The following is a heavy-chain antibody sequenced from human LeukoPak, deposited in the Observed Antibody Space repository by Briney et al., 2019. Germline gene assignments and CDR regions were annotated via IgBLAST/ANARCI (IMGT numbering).Heavy chain of an antibody. J-gene: IGHJ4*02. CDR2: MNPNSGNT. Sequence: GASVKVSCKASGYTFTSYDINWVRQATGQGLEWMRWMNPNSGNTGYAQKFQGRVTMTRNTSISTAYMELSSLRSEDTAVYYCARGNFCSGGGCYWGDFDYWGQGTLVTVSS. CDR3: ARGNFCSGGGCYWGDFDY. V-gene: IGHV1-8*01. CDR1: GYTFTSYD. D-gene: IGHD2-15*01.